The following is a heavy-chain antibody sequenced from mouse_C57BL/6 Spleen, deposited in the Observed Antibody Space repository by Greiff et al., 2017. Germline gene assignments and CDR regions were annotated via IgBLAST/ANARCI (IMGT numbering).Heavy chain of an antibody. CDR3: ARRRYDYDDYAMDY. V-gene: IGHV1-20*01. Sequence: VQLQQSGPELVKPGDSVKISCKASGYSFTGYFMNWVMQSHGKSLEWIGRINPYNGDTFYNQKFKGKATLTVDKSSSTAHMELRSLTSEDSAVYYCARRRYDYDDYAMDYWGQGTSVTVSS. D-gene: IGHD2-4*01. CDR2: INPYNGDT. J-gene: IGHJ4*01. CDR1: GYSFTGYF.